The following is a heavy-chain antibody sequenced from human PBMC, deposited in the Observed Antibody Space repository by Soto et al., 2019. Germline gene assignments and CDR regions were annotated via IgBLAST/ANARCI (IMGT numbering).Heavy chain of an antibody. CDR1: GGSFSGYY. CDR2: INHSGST. CDR3: TSPYVYYGSGSSGDY. J-gene: IGHJ4*02. V-gene: IGHV4-34*01. D-gene: IGHD3-10*01. Sequence: SESLSLTWAVYGGSFSGYYWSWVRQPPGKGLEWVGEINHSGSTNYNPSLKSRVTISVDTSKNQFTLKLSSVTAADTAMYYCTSPYVYYGSGSSGDYWAQGALAT.